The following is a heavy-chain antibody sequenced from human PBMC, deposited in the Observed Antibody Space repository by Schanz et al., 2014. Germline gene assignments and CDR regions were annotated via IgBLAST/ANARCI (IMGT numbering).Heavy chain of an antibody. CDR2: IGGSGDST. CDR3: AKHVRSLAGNDY. CDR1: GFTVSSNY. D-gene: IGHD6-19*01. J-gene: IGHJ4*02. V-gene: IGHV3-23*04. Sequence: EVQLVESGGGLVQPGGSLRLSCAASGFTVSSNYMSWVRQAPGKGLEWVSGIGGSGDSTHYADSVKGRFIISRDNSKNTLYLQVNSLRAEDTAVYYCAKHVRSLAGNDYWGQGTLVTVSS.